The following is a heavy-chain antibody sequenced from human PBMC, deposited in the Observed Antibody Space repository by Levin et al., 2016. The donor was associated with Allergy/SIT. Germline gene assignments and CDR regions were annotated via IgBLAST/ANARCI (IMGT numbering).Heavy chain of an antibody. CDR3: ARGGIHSYDY. J-gene: IGHJ4*02. CDR2: ISPSGTNT. D-gene: IGHD1-1*01. Sequence: GGSLRLSCAASGFIFSNYGLAWVRQAPGKGLEWVSSISPSGTNTYYRDSVKGRFTISRDDSKNTVYLQMNSLRGEDTAAYYCARGGIHSYDYWGQGVLVTVSS. V-gene: IGHV3-23*01. CDR1: GFIFSNYG.